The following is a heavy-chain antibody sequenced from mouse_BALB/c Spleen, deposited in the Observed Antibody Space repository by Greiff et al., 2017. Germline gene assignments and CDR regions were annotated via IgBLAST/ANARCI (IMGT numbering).Heavy chain of an antibody. Sequence: VQRVESGPGLVQPSQSLSITCTVSGFSLTSYGVHWVRQSPGKGLEWLGVIWSGGSTDYNAAFISRLSISKDNSKSQVFFKMNSLQANDTAIYYCARDYRYDEDWYFDVWGAGTTVTVSS. CDR1: GFSLTSYG. CDR3: ARDYRYDEDWYFDV. J-gene: IGHJ1*01. V-gene: IGHV2-2*02. CDR2: IWSGGST. D-gene: IGHD2-14*01.